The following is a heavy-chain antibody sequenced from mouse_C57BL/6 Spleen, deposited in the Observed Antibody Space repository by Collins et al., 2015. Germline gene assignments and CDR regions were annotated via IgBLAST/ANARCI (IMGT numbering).Heavy chain of an antibody. J-gene: IGHJ1*01. CDR1: GYTFTNYG. V-gene: IGHV9-3*02. D-gene: IGHD2-1*01. Sequence: QIQLVQSGPELKKPGETVKISCKASGYTFTNYGMNWVKQAPGKGLKWMGWINTNTGEPTYAEEFKGRFAFSLETSASTAYLQINNLKNEDTATYFCASLGNYWYFDVWGAGTTVTVSS. CDR2: INTNTGEP. CDR3: ASLGNYWYFDV.